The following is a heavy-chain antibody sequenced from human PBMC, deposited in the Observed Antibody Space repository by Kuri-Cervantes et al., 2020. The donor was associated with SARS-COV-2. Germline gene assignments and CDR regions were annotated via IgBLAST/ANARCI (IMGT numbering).Heavy chain of an antibody. CDR3: ARATTVTTNYYYYYYMDV. CDR2: IYYSGST. Sequence: GSLRLSCAVYGGSFSGYYWSWIRQPPGKGLEWIGYIYYSGSTYYNPSLKSRVTISVDTSKNQFSLKLSSVTAADTAVYYCARATTVTTNYYYYYYMDVWGKGTTVTVSS. CDR1: GGSFSGYY. J-gene: IGHJ6*03. V-gene: IGHV4-34*01. D-gene: IGHD4-17*01.